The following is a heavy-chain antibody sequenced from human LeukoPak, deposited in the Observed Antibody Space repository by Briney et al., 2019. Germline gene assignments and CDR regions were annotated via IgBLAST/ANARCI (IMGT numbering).Heavy chain of an antibody. CDR3: ARVIDVAAAGYFDS. CDR1: GGSFSGYY. J-gene: IGHJ4*02. D-gene: IGHD6-13*01. V-gene: IGHV4-34*01. Sequence: ASETLSLTCAVYGGSFSGYYWSWIRQPPGKGLEWIGEINRSGSTNYNPSLKSRVTISVDTSKNQFPLKLSSVTAADTAVYYCARVIDVAAAGYFDSWGQGTQVTVSS. CDR2: INRSGST.